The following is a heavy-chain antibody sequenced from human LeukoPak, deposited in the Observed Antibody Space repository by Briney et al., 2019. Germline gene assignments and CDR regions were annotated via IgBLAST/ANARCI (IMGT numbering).Heavy chain of an antibody. Sequence: PGRSLRLSCAASGFTFSSYAMHWVRQAPGKGLEWVAVISYDGSNKYYADSVKGRFTISRDNSKNTLYLQMNSLRAEDTAVYYCARKRIRGEDYWGQGTLVTVSS. CDR1: GFTFSSYA. CDR3: ARKRIRGEDY. J-gene: IGHJ4*02. V-gene: IGHV3-30*04. CDR2: ISYDGSNK. D-gene: IGHD3-10*01.